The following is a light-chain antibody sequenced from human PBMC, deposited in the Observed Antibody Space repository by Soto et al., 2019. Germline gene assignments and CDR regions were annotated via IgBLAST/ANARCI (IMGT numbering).Light chain of an antibody. CDR3: QQYINWPRT. CDR2: GAS. V-gene: IGKV3-15*01. J-gene: IGKJ1*01. Sequence: EIVLTQSPVTLSVSPGERVTLSCRASQRLSSNLAWYQQRPGQAPRLLIYGASIRATDIPARFIGSGSGTEFTLIISSLQSEDFAVYYCQQYINWPRTFGQGTKVDIK. CDR1: QRLSSN.